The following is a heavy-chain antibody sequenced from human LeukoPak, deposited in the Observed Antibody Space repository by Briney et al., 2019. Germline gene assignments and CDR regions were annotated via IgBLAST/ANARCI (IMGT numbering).Heavy chain of an antibody. D-gene: IGHD1-26*01. CDR3: AKGVYGGSSGGFYFDY. J-gene: IGHJ4*02. CDR1: GLTFSSSG. CDR2: IRYDETNK. Sequence: GGSLRLSCAASGLTFSSSGMHWVRQAPGKGLEWVAFIRYDETNKHYADSVKGRFTNSRDNSKNTLYLQMNSLRSEDTAVYYCAKGVYGGSSGGFYFDYWGQGALVSVS. V-gene: IGHV3-30*02.